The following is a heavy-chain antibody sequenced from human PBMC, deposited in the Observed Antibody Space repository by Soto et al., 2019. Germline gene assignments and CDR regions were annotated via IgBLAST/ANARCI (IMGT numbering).Heavy chain of an antibody. D-gene: IGHD3-10*01. V-gene: IGHV3-73*01. CDR1: GFTFSGSA. CDR3: TRSPGSGSLYNWFDP. Sequence: GGSLRLSCAASGFTFSGSAMHWVRQASGKGLEWVGRIRSKANSYATAYAASVKGRFTISRDDSKNTAYLQMNSLKTEDTAVYYCTRSPGSGSLYNWFDPWGQGTLVPVSS. CDR2: IRSKANSYAT. J-gene: IGHJ5*02.